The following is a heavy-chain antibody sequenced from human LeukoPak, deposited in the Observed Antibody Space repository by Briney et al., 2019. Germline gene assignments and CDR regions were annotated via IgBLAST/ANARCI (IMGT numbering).Heavy chain of an antibody. CDR2: ILYDGSNE. Sequence: GGSLRLSCAASGFSFSSYGMHWVRQAPGKGLEWVAVILYDGSNEYHADSVKGRFSISRDNSKNTRYLQMNSLREEDTAVYYCAKELRYSGYDYMVFDSWGQGTLVTVSS. CDR3: AKELRYSGYDYMVFDS. J-gene: IGHJ4*02. V-gene: IGHV3-30*18. CDR1: GFSFSSYG. D-gene: IGHD5-12*01.